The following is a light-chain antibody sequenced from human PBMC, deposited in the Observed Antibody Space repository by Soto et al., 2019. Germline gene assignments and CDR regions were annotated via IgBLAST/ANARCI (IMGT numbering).Light chain of an antibody. CDR2: STN. CDR3: VLYMGSGIE. J-gene: IGLJ3*02. Sequence: QTVVTQEPSFSVSPGRTVTLTCGLSSGSVSTSYYPSWYQQTPGQAPRTLIYSTNTRSSGVPDRFSGSILGNKAALTITGAQADDESDYYCVLYMGSGIEFGGGTKLTVL. CDR1: SGSVSTSYY. V-gene: IGLV8-61*01.